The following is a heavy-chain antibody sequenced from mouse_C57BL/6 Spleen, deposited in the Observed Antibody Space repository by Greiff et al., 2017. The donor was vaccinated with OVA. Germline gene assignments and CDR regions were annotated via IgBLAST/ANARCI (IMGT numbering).Heavy chain of an antibody. V-gene: IGHV1-15*01. Sequence: VQLQQSGAELVRPGASVTLSCKASGYTFTDYEMHWVKQTPVHGLEWIGAIDPETGGTAYNQKFKGKAILTADKSSSTAYMELRSLTSEDSAVYYFTREGTTVVEGFAYWGQGTLVTVSA. CDR3: TREGTTVVEGFAY. CDR1: GYTFTDYE. J-gene: IGHJ3*01. CDR2: IDPETGGT. D-gene: IGHD1-1*01.